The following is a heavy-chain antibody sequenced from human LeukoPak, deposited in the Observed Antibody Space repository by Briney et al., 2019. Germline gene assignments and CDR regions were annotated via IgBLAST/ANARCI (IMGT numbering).Heavy chain of an antibody. CDR1: GFTFSSYA. CDR2: ISGSGGST. Sequence: GGSLRLSCAASGFTFSSYAMSWVRQDPGKGLEWVSAISGSGGSTYYADSVKGRFTISRDNSKNTLYLQMNSLRAEDTAVYYCAKGSGSGSYYILHDAFDIWGQGTMVTVSS. J-gene: IGHJ3*02. V-gene: IGHV3-23*01. D-gene: IGHD3-10*01. CDR3: AKGSGSGSYYILHDAFDI.